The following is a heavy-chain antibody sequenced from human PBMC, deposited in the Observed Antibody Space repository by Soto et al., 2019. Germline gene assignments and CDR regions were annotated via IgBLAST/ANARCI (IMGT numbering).Heavy chain of an antibody. CDR1: GFTFSSYA. D-gene: IGHD6-13*01. J-gene: IGHJ4*02. V-gene: IGHV3-23*01. CDR3: AKAPRIAAAGIGDKYYFDY. Sequence: PGGSLRLSCAVSGFTFSSYAMSWVRQAPGKGLEWVSAISGSGGSTYYADSVKGRFTISRDNSKNTLYLQMNSLRAEDTAVYYCAKAPRIAAAGIGDKYYFDYWGQGTLVTVSS. CDR2: ISGSGGST.